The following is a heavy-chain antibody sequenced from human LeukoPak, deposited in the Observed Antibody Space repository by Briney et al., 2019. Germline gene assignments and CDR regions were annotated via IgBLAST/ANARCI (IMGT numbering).Heavy chain of an antibody. J-gene: IGHJ4*02. CDR2: IYYNGST. V-gene: IGHV4-59*01. CDR3: ARGGTYYFDY. CDR1: GGSISSYY. Sequence: PSETLSLTCTVSGGSISSYYWSWIRQPPRKGLEWIGYIYYNGSTNYNPSLKSRVTISVDTSKNQISLKLSSVTPADTAVYYCARGGTYYFDYWGQGTLVPVSS.